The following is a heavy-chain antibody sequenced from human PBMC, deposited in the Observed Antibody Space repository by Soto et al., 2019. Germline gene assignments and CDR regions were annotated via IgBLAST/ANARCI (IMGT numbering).Heavy chain of an antibody. CDR1: GGPIGSYY. CDR3: ARTEASSWSFFYYGMYV. D-gene: IGHD6-13*01. Sequence: QVQLQESGPGLVKPSETLSLTCTVSGGPIGSYYWSWIRQSPGKGLEWIGCVYYSDGTNYNPSLKSRVSMSLDRSKSKFSPRLTSVTAADTAVYYCARTEASSWSFFYYGMYVWGQGTTVAFSS. CDR2: VYYSDGT. V-gene: IGHV4-59*01. J-gene: IGHJ6*02.